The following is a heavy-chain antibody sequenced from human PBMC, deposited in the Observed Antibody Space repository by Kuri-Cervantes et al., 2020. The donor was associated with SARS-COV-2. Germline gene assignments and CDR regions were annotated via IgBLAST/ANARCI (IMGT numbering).Heavy chain of an antibody. V-gene: IGHV3-23*01. CDR3: AKDRIDIGYHYYYYGMDV. Sequence: GESLKISCAASGFTFSSYAMSWVRQAPGKGLEWVSAISGSGGSTYYADSVKDRFTISRDNSKNTLYLQMDSLRAEDTAVYYCAKDRIDIGYHYYYYGMDVWGQGTTVTVSS. D-gene: IGHD2-15*01. CDR1: GFTFSSYA. J-gene: IGHJ6*02. CDR2: ISGSGGST.